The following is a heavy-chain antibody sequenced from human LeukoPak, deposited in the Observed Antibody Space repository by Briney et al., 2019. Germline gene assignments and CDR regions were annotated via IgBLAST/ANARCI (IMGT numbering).Heavy chain of an antibody. D-gene: IGHD3-22*01. Sequence: SETLSLTCTVSGGSISSSSYYWGWIRQPPGKGLEWIGNIYYSGSTYYNPSLKSRVTISVDTSKNQFSLKLSSVTAADTAVYYCARSDDSSGYFFDYWGQGTLATVSS. CDR2: IYYSGST. CDR3: ARSDDSSGYFFDY. CDR1: GGSISSSSYY. J-gene: IGHJ4*02. V-gene: IGHV4-39*07.